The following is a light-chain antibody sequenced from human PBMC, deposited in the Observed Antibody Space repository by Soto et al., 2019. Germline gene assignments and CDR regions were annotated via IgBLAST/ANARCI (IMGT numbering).Light chain of an antibody. Sequence: DIQMTQSPATLSASVGDRVSITFRASQSISSYLNWYQQKPGKAPKLLIYAASSLQSGVPSRFSGSGSGTDFSLTISSLQPEDFATYFCQQADSFPLTFGGGTNVDI. CDR3: QQADSFPLT. CDR2: AAS. J-gene: IGKJ4*01. V-gene: IGKV1-39*01. CDR1: QSISSY.